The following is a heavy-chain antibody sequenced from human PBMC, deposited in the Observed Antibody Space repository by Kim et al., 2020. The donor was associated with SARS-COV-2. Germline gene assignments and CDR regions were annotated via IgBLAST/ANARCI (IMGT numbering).Heavy chain of an antibody. Sequence: GGSLRLSCAASGFTFSDYYMSWIRQAPGKGLEWVSYISSSSSYTNYADSVKGRFTISRDNAKNSLYLQMNSLRAEDTAVYYCASHSSDLYGLDYWGQGTMPSVSS. CDR1: GFTFSDYY. V-gene: IGHV3-11*03. CDR2: ISSSSSYT. CDR3: ASHSSDLYGLDY. D-gene: IGHD6-19*01. J-gene: IGHJ4*02.